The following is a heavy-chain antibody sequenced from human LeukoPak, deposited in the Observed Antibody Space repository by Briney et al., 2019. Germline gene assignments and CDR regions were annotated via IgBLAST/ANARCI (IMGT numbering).Heavy chain of an antibody. Sequence: PETLSLTCAVSGGSISSSNWWSWVRQPPGKGLEWIGEINHSGSTNYNPSLKSRVTISVDTSKNQFSLKLSSVTAADTAVYYCARRSDIVVVPAAIPAFDYWGQGTLVTVSS. D-gene: IGHD2-2*01. CDR2: INHSGST. CDR1: GGSISSSNW. V-gene: IGHV4-4*03. J-gene: IGHJ4*02. CDR3: ARRSDIVVVPAAIPAFDY.